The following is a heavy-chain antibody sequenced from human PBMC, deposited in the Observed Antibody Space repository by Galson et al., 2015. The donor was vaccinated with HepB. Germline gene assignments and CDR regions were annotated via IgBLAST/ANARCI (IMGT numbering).Heavy chain of an antibody. CDR3: ARGQYFYNFTGYYYFDD. J-gene: IGHJ4*02. D-gene: IGHD3-9*01. V-gene: IGHV3-53*01. CDR2: IYSGGSK. CDR1: GFTVSANY. Sequence: SLRLSCAASGFTVSANYMTWVRQAPGKGLEWVSLIYSGGSKYYAESVKGRFTISRDNSKNTVFLQMNYLRAEDTAIYYCARGQYFYNFTGYYYFDDWGQGTLVTVSS.